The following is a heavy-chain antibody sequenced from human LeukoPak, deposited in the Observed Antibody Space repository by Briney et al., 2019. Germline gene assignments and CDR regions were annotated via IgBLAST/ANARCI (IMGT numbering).Heavy chain of an antibody. CDR3: ARAPGSGYYGGVDY. CDR2: IYSGGST. J-gene: IGHJ4*02. Sequence: PSETLSLTCAVYGGSFSGYYMSWVRQAPGKGLEWVSVIYSGGSTYYADSVKGRFTISRDNSKNTLYLQMNSLRAEDTAVYYCARAPGSGYYGGVDYWGQGTLVTVSS. V-gene: IGHV3-66*01. D-gene: IGHD3-22*01. CDR1: GGSFSGYY.